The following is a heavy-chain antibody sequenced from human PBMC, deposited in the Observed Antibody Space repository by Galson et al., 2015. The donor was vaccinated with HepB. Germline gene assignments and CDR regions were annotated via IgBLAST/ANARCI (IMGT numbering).Heavy chain of an antibody. J-gene: IGHJ4*02. V-gene: IGHV2-5*02. CDR2: IYWDDDK. Sequence: PALVKPTQTLTLTCTFSGFSLSTSGVGVGWIRQPPGKALEWLALIYWDDDKRYSPSLKSRLTITKDTSKNQVVLTLTNVDPLDTATYYCSHSRPPRIFQYWGLGTLVIVSS. CDR1: GFSLSTSGVG. CDR3: SHSRPPRIFQY. D-gene: IGHD2-15*01.